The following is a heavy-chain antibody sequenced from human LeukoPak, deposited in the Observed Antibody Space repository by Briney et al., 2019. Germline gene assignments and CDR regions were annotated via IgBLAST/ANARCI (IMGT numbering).Heavy chain of an antibody. CDR3: AREPDPEIAVAGQNWFDP. CDR1: GFTFSDYY. CDR2: ISSSGSTI. Sequence: KSGGSLRLSCAASGFTFSDYYMSWIRQAPGKGLEWVSYISSSGSTIYYADSVKGRFTISRDNAKNSLYLQMNSLRAEDTAVYYCAREPDPEIAVAGQNWFDPWGQGTLVTVSS. D-gene: IGHD6-19*01. J-gene: IGHJ5*02. V-gene: IGHV3-11*01.